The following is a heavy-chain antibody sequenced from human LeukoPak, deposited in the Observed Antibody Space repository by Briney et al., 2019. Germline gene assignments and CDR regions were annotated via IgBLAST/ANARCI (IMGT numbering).Heavy chain of an antibody. CDR3: ARRYFDY. Sequence: PGGSLRLSCAASGFTFTSYSMNWVRQAPGKGLEWVANIKQDGSEKYYVDSVKGRFTISRDNAKNSLYLQMNSLRAEGTAVYYCARRYFDYWGQGTLVTVSS. CDR1: GFTFTSYS. CDR2: IKQDGSEK. V-gene: IGHV3-7*01. J-gene: IGHJ4*02.